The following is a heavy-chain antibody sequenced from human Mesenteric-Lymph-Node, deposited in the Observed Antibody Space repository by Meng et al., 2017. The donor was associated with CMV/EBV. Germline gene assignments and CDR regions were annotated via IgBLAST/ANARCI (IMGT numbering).Heavy chain of an antibody. CDR3: ARHQRWLKSEGGFNY. V-gene: IGHV4-34*01. D-gene: IGHD4-23*01. CDR1: GGSFRGYY. CDR2: INHSGST. Sequence: QVQRQQGGAGCVKPSGALSLTCAVYGGSFRGYYWSWIRQPPGKGLEWIGEINHSGSTNYNPSLKSRVTISVDTSKNQFSLKLSSVTAADTAVYYCARHQRWLKSEGGFNYWGQGTLVTVSS. J-gene: IGHJ4*02.